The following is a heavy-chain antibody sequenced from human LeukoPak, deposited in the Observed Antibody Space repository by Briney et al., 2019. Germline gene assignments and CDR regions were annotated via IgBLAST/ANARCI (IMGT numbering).Heavy chain of an antibody. V-gene: IGHV4-39*07. D-gene: IGHD1-26*01. CDR2: IYYSGST. CDR3: ARDWDLFTGRPFDY. Sequence: SETLSLTCTVSTGSISSSSYYWGWIRQPPGKGLEWIGSIYYSGSTYYNPSLKSRVTISVDTSKNQFSLKLSSVTAADTAVYYCARDWDLFTGRPFDYWGQGTLVTVSS. J-gene: IGHJ4*02. CDR1: TGSISSSSYY.